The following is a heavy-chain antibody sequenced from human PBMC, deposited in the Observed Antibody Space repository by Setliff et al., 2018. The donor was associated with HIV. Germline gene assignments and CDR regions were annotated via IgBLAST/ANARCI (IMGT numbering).Heavy chain of an antibody. CDR2: IYYSGSS. V-gene: IGHV4-59*01. D-gene: IGHD6-19*01. Sequence: SETLSLTCTVSGGSISTYYWSWIRQPPGKGLEWIGYIYYSGSSNHNPSLKSRVTISVDTSKNQFSLKLSSVTAADTAVYYCARGYPGIAVPGLTYYYYYYMDVWGKGTTVTVSS. J-gene: IGHJ6*03. CDR1: GGSISTYY. CDR3: ARGYPGIAVPGLTYYYYYYMDV.